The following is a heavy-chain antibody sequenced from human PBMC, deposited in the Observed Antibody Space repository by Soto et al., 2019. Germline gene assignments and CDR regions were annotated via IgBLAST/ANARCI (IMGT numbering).Heavy chain of an antibody. CDR2: IRSKANSYAT. V-gene: IGHV3-73*01. Sequence: GGSLRLSCAASGFTCSGSAMHWVRQASGKGLEWVGRIRSKANSYATAYAASVKGRFTISRDDSKNTAYLQMNSLKTEDTAVYYCTFHDFTNGYYYGVDVWGQGTTVTVSS. D-gene: IGHD4-4*01. CDR1: GFTCSGSA. CDR3: TFHDFTNGYYYGVDV. J-gene: IGHJ6*02.